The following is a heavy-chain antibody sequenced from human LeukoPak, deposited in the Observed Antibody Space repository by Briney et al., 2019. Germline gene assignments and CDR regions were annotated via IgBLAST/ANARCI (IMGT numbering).Heavy chain of an antibody. Sequence: KTSETLSLTCTVSGGSISSYYWSWIRQPPGKGLEWIGYIYYSGSTNYNPSLKSRVTISVDTSKNQFSLKLSSVTAADTAVYYCARGWMVRGVLNWFDPWGQGTLVTVSS. J-gene: IGHJ5*02. D-gene: IGHD3-10*01. CDR2: IYYSGST. V-gene: IGHV4-59*01. CDR1: GGSISSYY. CDR3: ARGWMVRGVLNWFDP.